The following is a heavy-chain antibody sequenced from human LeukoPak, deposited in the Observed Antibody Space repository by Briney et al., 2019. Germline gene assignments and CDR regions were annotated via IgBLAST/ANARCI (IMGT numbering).Heavy chain of an antibody. CDR2: INHSGST. J-gene: IGHJ4*02. CDR1: GGSFSGYY. D-gene: IGHD3-9*01. CDR3: GRAEFDILGY. V-gene: IGHV4-34*01. Sequence: SETLSLTCAVYGGSFSGYYWSWIRQPPGKGLEWIGEINHSGSTNYNPSLKSRVTISVDTSKNQFSLKLSSVTAADTAVYYCGRAEFDILGYWGQGTLVTVSS.